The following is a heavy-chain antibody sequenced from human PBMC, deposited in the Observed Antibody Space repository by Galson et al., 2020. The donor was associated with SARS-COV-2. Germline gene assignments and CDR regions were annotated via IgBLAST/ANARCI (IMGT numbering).Heavy chain of an antibody. J-gene: IGHJ3*02. CDR1: GYTFTSYG. Sequence: ASVKVSCKASGYTFTSYGISWVRQAPGQGLEWMGWISAYNGNSNYAQKLQGRVTMTTDTSTSTAYMELRSLGSDDTAVYYCARDRVLRYFDWLSRPWGAFAIWGQGTMVTVSS. D-gene: IGHD3-9*01. CDR3: ARDRVLRYFDWLSRPWGAFAI. CDR2: ISAYNGNS. V-gene: IGHV1-18*01.